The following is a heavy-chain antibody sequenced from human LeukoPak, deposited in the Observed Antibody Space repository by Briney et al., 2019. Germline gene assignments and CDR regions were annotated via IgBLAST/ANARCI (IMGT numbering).Heavy chain of an antibody. D-gene: IGHD5-24*01. CDR1: GYTLTQLS. Sequence: ASVKVSCKVSGYTLTQLSMHWVRQAPGKGGEWMGGFDPEDGETIYAQKFQGRVTMTEDTSTDTAYMELSSLRSEDTAVYYCATARWLQLTGAFDIWGQGTMVTVSS. CDR2: FDPEDGET. V-gene: IGHV1-24*01. CDR3: ATARWLQLTGAFDI. J-gene: IGHJ3*02.